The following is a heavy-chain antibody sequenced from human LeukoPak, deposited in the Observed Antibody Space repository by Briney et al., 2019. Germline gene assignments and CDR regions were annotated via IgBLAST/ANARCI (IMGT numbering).Heavy chain of an antibody. Sequence: ASVKVSCKASGYPFTSYDINWVRQATGQGLEWMGWMNPNSGNTGYAQKFQGRVTMTRNTSISTAYMELSRLRSDDTAVYYCARPRGGLVYYYDSSGYYDYWGQGTLVTVSS. J-gene: IGHJ4*02. CDR3: ARPRGGLVYYYDSSGYYDY. CDR2: MNPNSGNT. CDR1: GYPFTSYD. V-gene: IGHV1-8*01. D-gene: IGHD3-22*01.